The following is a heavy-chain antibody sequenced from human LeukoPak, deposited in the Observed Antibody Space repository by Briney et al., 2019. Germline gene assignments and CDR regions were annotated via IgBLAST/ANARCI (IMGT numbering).Heavy chain of an antibody. V-gene: IGHV3-11*01. CDR2: ISSSGSTI. CDR1: GFSFSDYY. Sequence: GGSLRLSCAASGFSFSDYYMSRIRQAPGKGLEWVSYISSSGSTIYYADSVKGRFTISRDNAKNSLYLQMNSLRAEDTAVYYCARDILTGYSHYYGMDVWGQGTTVTVSS. J-gene: IGHJ6*02. CDR3: ARDILTGYSHYYGMDV. D-gene: IGHD3-9*01.